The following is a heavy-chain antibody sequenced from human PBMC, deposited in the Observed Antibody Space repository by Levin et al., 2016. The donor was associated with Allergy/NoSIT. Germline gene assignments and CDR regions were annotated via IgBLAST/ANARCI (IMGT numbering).Heavy chain of an antibody. CDR3: ARDLVVGSRRDYYGMDV. V-gene: IGHV1-2*02. D-gene: IGHD2-2*01. Sequence: WVRQAPGQGLEWMGWINPNSGGTNYAQKFQGRVTMTRDTSISTAYMELSRLRSDDTAVYYCARDLVVGSRRDYYGMDVWGQGTTVTVSS. J-gene: IGHJ6*02. CDR2: INPNSGGT.